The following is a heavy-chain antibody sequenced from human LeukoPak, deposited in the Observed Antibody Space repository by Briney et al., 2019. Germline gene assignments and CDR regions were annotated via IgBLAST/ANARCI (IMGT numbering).Heavy chain of an antibody. CDR1: GGTFSSYA. V-gene: IGHV1-69*05. D-gene: IGHD1-26*01. Sequence: GASVKLSCKASGGTFSSYAISWMRQAPGQGLEWMGGIIPIFGTANYAQKFQGRVTITTDESTSTAYMELSSLRSEDTAVYYCARDGCGSYYLWNWFDPWGQGTLVTVSS. CDR3: ARDGCGSYYLWNWFDP. J-gene: IGHJ5*02. CDR2: IIPIFGTA.